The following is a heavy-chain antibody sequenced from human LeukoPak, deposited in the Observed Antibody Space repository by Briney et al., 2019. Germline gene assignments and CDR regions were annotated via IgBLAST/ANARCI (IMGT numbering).Heavy chain of an antibody. CDR2: IRYDGSNK. Sequence: GGSLRLSCAASGFTFSSYGMHWVRQAPGKGLEWVAFIRYDGSNKYYADSVKGRFTISRDNSKNTLYLQMNSLRAEDTAVYYCAKDRAIRARGAFDIWGQGTMVTVSS. CDR1: GFTFSSYG. V-gene: IGHV3-30*02. CDR3: AKDRAIRARGAFDI. D-gene: IGHD3-10*01. J-gene: IGHJ3*02.